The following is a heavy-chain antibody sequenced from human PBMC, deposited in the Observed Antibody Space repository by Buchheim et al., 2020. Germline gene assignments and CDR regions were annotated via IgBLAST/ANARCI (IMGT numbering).Heavy chain of an antibody. D-gene: IGHD1-26*01. J-gene: IGHJ4*02. CDR3: ARVGGSYNYLDY. Sequence: QLQLQESGPGLVKPSETLSLTCTVSGGSISSSGYYWGWIRQPPGKGLEWIGSIYYSGSAYYNPSLKSRVPILVDTSKNQFSLKLSSVTAADTAVYYCARVGGSYNYLDYWGQGTL. V-gene: IGHV4-39*07. CDR1: GGSISSSGYY. CDR2: IYYSGSA.